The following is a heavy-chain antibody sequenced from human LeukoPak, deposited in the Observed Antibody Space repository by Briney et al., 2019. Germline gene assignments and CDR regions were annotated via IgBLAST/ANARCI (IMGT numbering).Heavy chain of an antibody. CDR3: ARERFGDMEGDWFDP. CDR1: GGSISSGDYY. V-gene: IGHV4-30-4*01. Sequence: SQTLSLTCTVSGGSISSGDYYWSWIRQPPGKGLEWIGYIYYSGSTYYNPSLKSRVTISVDTSKNQFSLKLSSVTAADTAVYYCARERFGDMEGDWFDPWGQGTLVTVSS. CDR2: IYYSGST. J-gene: IGHJ5*02. D-gene: IGHD3-10*01.